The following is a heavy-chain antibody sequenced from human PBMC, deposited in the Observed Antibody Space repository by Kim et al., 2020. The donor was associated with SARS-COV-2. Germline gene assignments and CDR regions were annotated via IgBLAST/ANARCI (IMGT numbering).Heavy chain of an antibody. J-gene: IGHJ6*02. CDR2: ISSSGSTI. CDR1: GFTFSSYE. CDR3: AGNHCYYGKDV. V-gene: IGHV3-48*03. Sequence: GGSLRLSCAASGFTFSSYEMNWVRQAPGKGLEWVSYISSSGSTIYYADSVKGRFIISRDNAKNTLYLQMNSLRAEDTAVYYCAGNHCYYGKDVWGQGTTVTVSS.